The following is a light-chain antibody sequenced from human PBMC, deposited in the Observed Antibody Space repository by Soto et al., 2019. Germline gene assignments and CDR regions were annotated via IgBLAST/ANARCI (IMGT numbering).Light chain of an antibody. CDR1: SSDVGGDKY. Sequence: QSALTQPASVSGSPGQSITISCTGTSSDVGGDKYVSWYQHHPGKAPKLMIYEVNNRPSGVSNRFSGSKSGNTASLTISGLQPEDEADYYCLSYTSANTRVFGGGTKLTVL. J-gene: IGLJ3*02. V-gene: IGLV2-14*01. CDR2: EVN. CDR3: LSYTSANTRV.